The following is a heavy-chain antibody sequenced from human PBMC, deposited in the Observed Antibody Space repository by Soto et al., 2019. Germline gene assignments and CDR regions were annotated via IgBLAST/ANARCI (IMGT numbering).Heavy chain of an antibody. CDR2: IYWDDNK. D-gene: IGHD3-16*01. CDR1: GFSLSTSGVG. Sequence: QITLKESGPTLVKPTQTLTLTCTFSGFSLSTSGVGVGWIRQPPGKDLECLALIYWDDNKRYSPSLKSRLTITKDTSKNQVVLTMTNMDPVDTATYYCAHTLYGDYPDYWGQGTLVTVSS. CDR3: AHTLYGDYPDY. J-gene: IGHJ4*02. V-gene: IGHV2-5*02.